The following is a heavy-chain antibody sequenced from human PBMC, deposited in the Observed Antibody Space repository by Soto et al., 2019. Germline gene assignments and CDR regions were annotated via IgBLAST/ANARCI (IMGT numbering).Heavy chain of an antibody. CDR3: ARVRLDVVVPAAVDYYYYMDV. D-gene: IGHD2-2*01. J-gene: IGHJ6*03. Sequence: EVQLVESGGGLVKPGGSLRLSCAASGFTFSSYSMNWVRQAPGKGLEWVSSISSSSSYIYYAVSVKGRFTISRDNAKNTLYLPMNSLIDEDTAVYYCARVRLDVVVPAAVDYYYYMDVWGKGTTVTV. CDR1: GFTFSSYS. CDR2: ISSSSSYI. V-gene: IGHV3-21*01.